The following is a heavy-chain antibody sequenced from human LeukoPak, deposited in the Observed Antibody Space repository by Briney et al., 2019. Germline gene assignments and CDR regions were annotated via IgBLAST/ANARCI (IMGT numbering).Heavy chain of an antibody. CDR3: AKDLDYGDFDAFDI. CDR2: ISWNSGSI. V-gene: IGHV3-9*01. J-gene: IGHJ3*02. Sequence: GGSLRLSCAASGFTFSSYGMHWVRQAPGKGLEWVSGISWNSGSIGYADSVKGRFTISRDNAKNSLYLQMNSLRAEDTALYYCAKDLDYGDFDAFDIWGQGTMVTVSS. CDR1: GFTFSSYG. D-gene: IGHD4-17*01.